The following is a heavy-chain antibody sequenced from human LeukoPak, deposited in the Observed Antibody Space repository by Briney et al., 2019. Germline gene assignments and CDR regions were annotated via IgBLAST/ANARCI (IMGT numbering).Heavy chain of an antibody. V-gene: IGHV4-59*11. Sequence: LETLSLTCTDRRGSPSGHHWNWMGQPPGKRLEWIGYVSYTGRTKYNPSLQSRVTISIDTSKSQFFLKLTSVTSADTAVYSCARLLNNDISGDPHFFDVWGQGTTVIVSS. CDR2: VSYTGRT. CDR1: RGSPSGHH. D-gene: IGHD3-22*01. CDR3: ARLLNNDISGDPHFFDV. J-gene: IGHJ3*01.